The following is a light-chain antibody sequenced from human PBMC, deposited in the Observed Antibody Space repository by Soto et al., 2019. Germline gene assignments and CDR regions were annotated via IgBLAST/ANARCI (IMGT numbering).Light chain of an antibody. Sequence: EIVLTQSPGTLSLSPGERATLSCRASQSVSRNYLAWYQHKPGQAPTLLIYGASRRTPGIPDRFSGRGSGTDFTLTISRLEPEDFAVYSCQQYGSSPQTFGQGTKVDIK. V-gene: IGKV3-20*01. CDR1: QSVSRNY. CDR3: QQYGSSPQT. CDR2: GAS. J-gene: IGKJ1*01.